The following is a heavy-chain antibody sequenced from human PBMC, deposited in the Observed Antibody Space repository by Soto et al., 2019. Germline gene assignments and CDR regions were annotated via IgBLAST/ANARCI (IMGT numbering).Heavy chain of an antibody. J-gene: IGHJ4*02. V-gene: IGHV4-34*01. CDR3: ARVRRPLDY. CDR1: GGSFSGYY. Sequence: QVQLQQWGAGLLKPSETLSLTCAVYGGSFSGYYWSWIRQPPGKGLEWIGEINHSGSTNYNPSLNGRVTISVDTSKNQFSLKLSSVTAADTAVYYCARVRRPLDYWGQGTLVTVSS. CDR2: INHSGST.